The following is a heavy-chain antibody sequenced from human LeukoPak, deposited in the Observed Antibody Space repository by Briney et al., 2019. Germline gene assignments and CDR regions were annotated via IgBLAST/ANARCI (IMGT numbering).Heavy chain of an antibody. CDR1: GYSLRSGYY. CDR2: IYHSGGT. V-gene: IGHV4-38-2*01. CDR3: ARRPLFLGSSGCLGPNLHAFDI. J-gene: IGHJ3*02. Sequence: PSETLSLTSALSGYSLRSGYYWGWIRQPPGKGLEWFGSIYHSGGTYYNPSLRRGVTISVDTYKNKFSLRIGSVTAANMPVYFYARRPLFLGSSGCLGPNLHAFDIWGQGTMVTVSS. D-gene: IGHD6-19*01.